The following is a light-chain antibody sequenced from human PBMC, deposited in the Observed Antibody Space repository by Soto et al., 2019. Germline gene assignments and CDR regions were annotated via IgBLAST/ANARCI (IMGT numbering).Light chain of an antibody. CDR2: GAS. CDR3: QQFGTSSLVT. J-gene: IGKJ3*01. CDR1: QSVSNN. Sequence: EIVMTQSPATLSVSPGERVTLSCRASQSVSNNLAWYQQKPGQAPRLLIHGASTRATNIPARFSGSGSGTEFTLTISSLQSEDFAVYYCQQFGTSSLVTFGPGTKVDIK. V-gene: IGKV3-15*01.